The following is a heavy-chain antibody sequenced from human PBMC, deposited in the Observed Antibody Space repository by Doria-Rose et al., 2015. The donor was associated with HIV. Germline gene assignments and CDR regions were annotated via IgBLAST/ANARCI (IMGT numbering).Heavy chain of an antibody. CDR3: ARIKSSRWYHKYYFDF. V-gene: IGHV2-26*01. CDR1: GVSLSSPGMG. D-gene: IGHD6-13*01. Sequence: QVTLKESGPVLVKPTETLTLTCTVSGVSLSSPGMGVSWIRQPPGKALEWLSIIFSDHERSYNTSLKSRLTISRGTSKSQAVLTMTDMDPVDTATYYCARIKSSRWYHKYYFDFWGQGTLVIVSA. J-gene: IGHJ4*02. CDR2: IFSDHER.